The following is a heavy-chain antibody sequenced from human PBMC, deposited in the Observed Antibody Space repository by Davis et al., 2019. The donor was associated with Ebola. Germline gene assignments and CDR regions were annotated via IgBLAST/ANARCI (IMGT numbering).Heavy chain of an antibody. CDR3: SRGGAVKFDY. CDR2: KQDGSEI. J-gene: IGHJ4*02. D-gene: IGHD4-17*01. Sequence: KQDGSEIHYVDSVKGRFTISRDNTKNSLYLQMNSLRDEDTALYYCSRGGAVKFDYWGQGTLVTVSS. V-gene: IGHV3-7*01.